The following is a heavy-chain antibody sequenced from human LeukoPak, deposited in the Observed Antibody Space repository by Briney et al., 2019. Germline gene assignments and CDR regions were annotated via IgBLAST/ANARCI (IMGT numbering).Heavy chain of an antibody. CDR3: AKDPMLEWLSYRDWFDP. J-gene: IGHJ5*02. Sequence: GGSLRLSCAASGFTFSSYAMSWVRQAPGKGLEWVSAISGSGGSTYYADSVKGRFTISRDNSKNTLYLRMNSLRAEDTAVYYCAKDPMLEWLSYRDWFDPWGQGTLVTVSS. V-gene: IGHV3-23*01. D-gene: IGHD3-3*01. CDR1: GFTFSSYA. CDR2: ISGSGGST.